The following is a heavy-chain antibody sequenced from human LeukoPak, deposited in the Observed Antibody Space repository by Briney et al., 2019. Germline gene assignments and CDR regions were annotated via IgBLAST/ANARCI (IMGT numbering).Heavy chain of an antibody. J-gene: IGHJ3*02. D-gene: IGHD5-18*01. V-gene: IGHV1-2*02. Sequence: ASVKVSCKASGYTFTGYYMHWVRQAPGQGLEWMGWINPNSGGTNYAQKFQGRVTMTRDTSTSAVYMELSSLRSEDTAVYYCAKVRIQLWDDAFDIWGQGTMVTVSS. CDR3: AKVRIQLWDDAFDI. CDR1: GYTFTGYY. CDR2: INPNSGGT.